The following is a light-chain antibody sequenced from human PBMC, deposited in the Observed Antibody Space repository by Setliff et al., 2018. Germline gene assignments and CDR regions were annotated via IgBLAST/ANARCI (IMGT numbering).Light chain of an antibody. Sequence: QSALTQPRSVSGSPGQSVTISCTGTSSDVGGYNYVSWYQQHPGKAPKLMIYDVSKRPSGVPDRFSGSKSGNTASLTISGLQAEDEADYYCCSYAGTYYVFATGTKV. CDR3: CSYAGTYYV. J-gene: IGLJ1*01. CDR2: DVS. CDR1: SSDVGGYNY. V-gene: IGLV2-11*01.